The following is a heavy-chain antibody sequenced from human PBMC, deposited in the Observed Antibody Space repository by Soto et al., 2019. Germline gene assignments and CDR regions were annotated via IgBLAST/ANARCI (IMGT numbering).Heavy chain of an antibody. CDR2: IRSKAYGGTT. Sequence: GGSLRLSCTASGFTFGDYAMSWFRQAPGKGLEWVGFIRSKAYGGTTEYAASVKGRFTISRDDSKSIAYLQMNSLKTEDTAVYYCTRDPSPGYCTNGVCDVIWGQGTLVTVSS. J-gene: IGHJ4*02. V-gene: IGHV3-49*03. CDR1: GFTFGDYA. D-gene: IGHD2-8*01. CDR3: TRDPSPGYCTNGVCDVI.